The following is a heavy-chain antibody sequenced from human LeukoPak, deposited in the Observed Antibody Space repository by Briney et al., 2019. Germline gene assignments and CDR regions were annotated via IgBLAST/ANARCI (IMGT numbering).Heavy chain of an antibody. D-gene: IGHD2-15*01. V-gene: IGHV3-23*01. CDR2: ISDSGGNT. CDR3: ARDRRGGSPTNWFDP. J-gene: IGHJ5*02. CDR1: GFTFNTYA. Sequence: GGSLRLSCAASGFTFNTYAMSWVRQAPWERLQWVSGISDSGGNTYYADSVRGRFAISRDNSKNTLYLQMNSLRAEDTAVYYCARDRRGGSPTNWFDPWGQGTLVTVSS.